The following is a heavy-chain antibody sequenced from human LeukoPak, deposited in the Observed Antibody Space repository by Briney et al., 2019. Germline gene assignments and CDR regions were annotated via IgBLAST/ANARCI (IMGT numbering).Heavy chain of an antibody. CDR1: GGSISSSSYY. CDR3: ASRIAAAGTWGY. D-gene: IGHD6-13*01. CDR2: IYYSGST. V-gene: IGHV4-39*01. J-gene: IGHJ4*02. Sequence: PSETLSLTCTVSGGSISSSSYYWGWIRQPPGKGLEWIGSIYYSGSTYYNPSLKSRVTISVDTSKNQFSPKLSSVTAADTAVYYCASRIAAAGTWGYWGQGTLVTVSS.